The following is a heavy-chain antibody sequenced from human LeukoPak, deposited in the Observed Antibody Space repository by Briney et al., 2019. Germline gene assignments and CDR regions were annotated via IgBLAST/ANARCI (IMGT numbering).Heavy chain of an antibody. CDR3: ARDRGFPSYYYYMDV. CDR2: IYTSGST. V-gene: IGHV4-4*07. J-gene: IGHJ6*03. CDR1: GGSISSYY. Sequence: SETLSLTCTVSGGSISSYYWSWIRQPAGKGLEWIGRIYTSGSTNYNPSLKSRVTMSVDTSKNQFSLKLSSVTAADTAVYYCARDRGFPSYYYYMDVWGKGTTVTVSS.